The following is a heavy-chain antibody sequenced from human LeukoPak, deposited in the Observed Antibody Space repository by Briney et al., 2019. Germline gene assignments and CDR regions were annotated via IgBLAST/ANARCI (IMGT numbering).Heavy chain of an antibody. CDR3: TRNSGWYGLS. D-gene: IGHD6-19*01. V-gene: IGHV3-23*01. J-gene: IGHJ1*01. Sequence: GGSLRLSCTVSGFTLSSYEMSWIRQAPGKGLEWVSSIDYDGGSGHYANSVKGRFTISRDNSNNTLFLHLNSLRGEDTAVYYCTRNSGWYGLSWGQGTLVTVSS. CDR1: GFTLSSYE. CDR2: IDYDGGSG.